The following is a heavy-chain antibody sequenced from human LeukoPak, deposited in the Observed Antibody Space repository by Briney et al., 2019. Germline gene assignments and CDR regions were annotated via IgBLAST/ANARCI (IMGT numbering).Heavy chain of an antibody. D-gene: IGHD6-19*01. V-gene: IGHV1-2*02. CDR3: AREAASYSSGWLDY. Sequence: ASVKVSCKASGYTFTGYYMHWVRQAPGQGLEWMGWINPNSGGTNYAQKFQGRVTMTRDTSISTAYMELSRLRPDDTAVYYCAREAASYSSGWLDYWGQGTLVTVSS. J-gene: IGHJ4*02. CDR1: GYTFTGYY. CDR2: INPNSGGT.